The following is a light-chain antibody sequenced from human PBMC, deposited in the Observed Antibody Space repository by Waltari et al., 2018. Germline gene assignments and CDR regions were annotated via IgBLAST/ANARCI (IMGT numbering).Light chain of an antibody. J-gene: IGKJ2*01. CDR3: QQYYSTLPYT. CDR1: PRVLYSSNNKNY. Sequence: DIVMTQSPDSLTVSLGERATTNCKSSPRVLYSSNNKNYLAWYQQKPGQPPKLLIYWASTRESGVPDRFSGSGSGTDFTLTISSLQAEDVAVYYCQQYYSTLPYTFGQGTKLEIK. CDR2: WAS. V-gene: IGKV4-1*01.